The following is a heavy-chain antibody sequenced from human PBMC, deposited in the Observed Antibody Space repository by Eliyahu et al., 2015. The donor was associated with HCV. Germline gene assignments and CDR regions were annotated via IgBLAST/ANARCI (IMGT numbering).Heavy chain of an antibody. CDR2: IKQDGSEK. D-gene: IGHD3-10*01. CDR1: GFPXSXYW. Sequence: EVQLVESGGDLVQPGGSLXLXCAASGFPXSXYWXSWVRQAPGKGLEWVATIKQDGSEKYHVDSVKGRFTISRDNAKNSLYLLMNNLSAEDTAVYYCAGARAPGDLPREGYWGQGTQVTVSS. V-gene: IGHV3-7*05. CDR3: AGARAPGDLPREGY. J-gene: IGHJ4*02.